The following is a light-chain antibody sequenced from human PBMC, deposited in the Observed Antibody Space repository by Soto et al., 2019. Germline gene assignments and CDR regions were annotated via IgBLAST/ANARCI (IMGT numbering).Light chain of an antibody. CDR1: QSISNY. J-gene: IGKJ1*01. CDR2: AAS. V-gene: IGKV1-39*01. Sequence: DLQMTQSPSSLSASVGDRVTITCRASQSISNYLNWYQQKPGKAPKLLIYAASSMQSGVPSRFSGSGSETDFSLTISRLQPDDSATYYCQQSFSPLWTFGKGTKVEV. CDR3: QQSFSPLWT.